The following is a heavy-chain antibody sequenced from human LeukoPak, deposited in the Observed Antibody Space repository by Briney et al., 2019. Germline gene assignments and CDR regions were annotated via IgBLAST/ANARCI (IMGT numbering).Heavy chain of an antibody. CDR3: ARGVFYSSDYSNCFDP. CDR2: ISSRSSYT. J-gene: IGHJ5*02. Sequence: KSGGSLRLSCAASGFTFSDYYMNWIRQAPGKGLEWVSSISSRSSYTDYADSVKGRFTISRDNAKNSLYLQMNSLRAEDTAVYYCARGVFYSSDYSNCFDPWGQGTLVTVYS. CDR1: GFTFSDYY. V-gene: IGHV3-11*06. D-gene: IGHD6-19*01.